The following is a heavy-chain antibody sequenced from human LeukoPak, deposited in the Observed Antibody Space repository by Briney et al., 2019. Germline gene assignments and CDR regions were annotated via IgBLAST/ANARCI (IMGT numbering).Heavy chain of an antibody. CDR2: ISGSGGST. D-gene: IGHD2-15*01. CDR1: GFTFSSYG. V-gene: IGHV3-23*01. Sequence: GGSLRLSCAASGFTFSSYGMSWVRQAPGKGLEWVSAISGSGGSTYYADSVKGRFTISRDNSKNTLYLQMNSLRAEDTAVYYCAKDQSYCSGGSCYYFDYWGQGTLVTVPS. CDR3: AKDQSYCSGGSCYYFDY. J-gene: IGHJ4*02.